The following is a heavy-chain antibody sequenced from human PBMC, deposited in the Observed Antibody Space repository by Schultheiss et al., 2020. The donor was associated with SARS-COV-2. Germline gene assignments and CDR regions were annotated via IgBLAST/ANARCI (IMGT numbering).Heavy chain of an antibody. V-gene: IGHV1-2*02. D-gene: IGHD2-2*02. J-gene: IGHJ6*03. Sequence: ASVKVSCKASGYTFTDHYMHWVRQAPGQGLEWMGWINPNSGGTNYAQKFQGRVTMTRDTSISTAYMELSRLRSDDTAVYYCARGDIVVVPAAIYYYYYMDVWGKGTTVTVAS. CDR2: INPNSGGT. CDR1: GYTFTDHY. CDR3: ARGDIVVVPAAIYYYYYMDV.